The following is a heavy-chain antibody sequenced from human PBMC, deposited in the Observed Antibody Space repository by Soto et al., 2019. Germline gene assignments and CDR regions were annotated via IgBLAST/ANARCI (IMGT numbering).Heavy chain of an antibody. CDR3: ARGGYASSYRFDY. J-gene: IGHJ4*02. CDR1: GGTFGSYT. D-gene: IGHD2-2*01. CDR2: IMPFIDTS. Sequence: QVQLVQSGAEVKKPGSSVKVSCKASGGTFGSYTLNWVRQAPGQGLEWLGGIMPFIDTSTYAQMLQGRVTINADKSTSTVYMELSSLKSDDTAVYYCARGGYASSYRFDYWGQGSLVTVSS. V-gene: IGHV1-69*06.